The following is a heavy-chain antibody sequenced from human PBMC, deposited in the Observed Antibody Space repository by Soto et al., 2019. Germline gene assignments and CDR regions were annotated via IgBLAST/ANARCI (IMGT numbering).Heavy chain of an antibody. V-gene: IGHV4-39*01. CDR1: GGPISGSNSS. J-gene: IGHJ4*02. D-gene: IGHD4-17*01. CDR2: IYYSGRT. CDR3: ARHQTVTSSGFDY. Sequence: QLQLQESGPGLVKPSETLSPTCTSSGGPISGSNSSWAWIRQPPGKGLEWIGSIYYSGRTYYNPSLKSRVTISVDTSKNQFSLKLSSVTAADTAVYYCARHQTVTSSGFDYWGQGTLVTVSS.